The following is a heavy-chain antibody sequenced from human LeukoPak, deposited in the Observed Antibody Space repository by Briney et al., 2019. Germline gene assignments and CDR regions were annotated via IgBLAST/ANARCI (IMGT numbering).Heavy chain of an antibody. CDR1: GFTVSSNS. CDR3: AKVRSIAAAGEFDY. D-gene: IGHD6-13*01. Sequence: GGSLRLSCTVSGFTVSSNSMSWVRQAPGKGLEWVSFIYSDNTHYSDSVKGRFTISRDNSKNTLYLQMNSLRAEDTAVYYCAKVRSIAAAGEFDYWGQGTLVTVSS. CDR2: IYSDNT. J-gene: IGHJ4*02. V-gene: IGHV3-66*03.